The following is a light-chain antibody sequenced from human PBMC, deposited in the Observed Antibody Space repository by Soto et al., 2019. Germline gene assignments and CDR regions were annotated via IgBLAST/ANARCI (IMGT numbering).Light chain of an antibody. J-gene: IGKJ1*01. CDR2: AAS. CDR1: QSIGSF. CDR3: QQCYSTLRWT. V-gene: IGKV1-39*01. Sequence: DIQMTQSPSSLSASVGDRVTITCRASQSIGSFLNWSQHKPGKAPKVLISAASRLQSGVPSRLTGSGSGTEFTLTIRSLQLEDFSTYSCQQCYSTLRWTFGQGTKVEIK.